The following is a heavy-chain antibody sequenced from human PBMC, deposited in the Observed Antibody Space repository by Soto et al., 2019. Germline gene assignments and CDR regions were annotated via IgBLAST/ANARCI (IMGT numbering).Heavy chain of an antibody. Sequence: QAQLVQSGAEVRKPGASVKVSCKTSGYTFINYGVTWVRQAPGQGLVWMGWISTYNGQTNVAQNFQGRVTLTSDASARRVYMELMGLSADETAMYYCVRAVVSGATLVWGVVARDFDMWGQGTPVTVSS. V-gene: IGHV1-18*01. CDR1: GYTFINYG. D-gene: IGHD3-10*01. J-gene: IGHJ3*02. CDR3: VRAVVSGATLVWGVVARDFDM. CDR2: ISTYNGQT.